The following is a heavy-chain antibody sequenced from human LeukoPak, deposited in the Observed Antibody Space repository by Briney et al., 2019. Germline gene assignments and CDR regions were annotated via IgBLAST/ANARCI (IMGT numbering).Heavy chain of an antibody. V-gene: IGHV3-30*04. CDR3: AKRAVGSGRPFDY. D-gene: IGHD6-19*01. CDR2: ISYDGSNK. J-gene: IGHJ4*02. Sequence: PGGSLRLSCAASGFTFSNYALHWVRQAPGKGLEWVAVISYDGSNKFYADSVRGRFTISRDNSKNTLFLQMNSLRPEDTAVYYCAKRAVGSGRPFDYWGQGTLVTVSS. CDR1: GFTFSNYA.